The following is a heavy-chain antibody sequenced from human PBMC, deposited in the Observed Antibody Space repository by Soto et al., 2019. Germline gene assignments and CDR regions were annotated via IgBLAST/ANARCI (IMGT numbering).Heavy chain of an antibody. V-gene: IGHV1-69*02. CDR3: ASFKGYSGYDDEFDY. CDR1: GGTFSSYT. J-gene: IGHJ4*02. CDR2: IIPILGIA. D-gene: IGHD5-12*01. Sequence: SVKVSCKASGGTFSSYTISWVRQAPGQGLEWMGRIIPILGIANYAQKFQGRVTITADKSTSTAYMELSSLRSEDTAVYYCASFKGYSGYDDEFDYWGQGTLVTVSS.